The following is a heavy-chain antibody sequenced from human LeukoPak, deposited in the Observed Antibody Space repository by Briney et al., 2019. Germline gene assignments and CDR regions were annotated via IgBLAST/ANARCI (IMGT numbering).Heavy chain of an antibody. CDR3: ARVVGTVTTALALYY. CDR1: GYTFTSYG. J-gene: IGHJ4*02. CDR2: IIPIFGTA. D-gene: IGHD4-17*01. V-gene: IGHV1-69*13. Sequence: ASVKVSCKASGYTFTSYGISWVRQAPGQGLEWMGGIIPIFGTANYAQKFQGRVTITADESTSTAYMELSSLRSEDTAVYYCARVVGTVTTALALYYWGQGTLVTVSS.